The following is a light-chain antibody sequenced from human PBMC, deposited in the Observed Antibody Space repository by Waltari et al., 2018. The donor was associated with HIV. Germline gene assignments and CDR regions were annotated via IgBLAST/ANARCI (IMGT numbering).Light chain of an antibody. CDR3: CSYAGDNHYV. Sequence: QSALTQPASVSVSPGQSITIPCNGTSSDVGTYNLVSWYQQFPGKAPHLIVSDVFRRPSGISSRFSGTKSGNTASLTISKLRAEDEADYYCCSYAGDNHYVFGSGTQLTVL. CDR2: DVF. V-gene: IGLV2-23*02. J-gene: IGLJ1*01. CDR1: SSDVGTYNL.